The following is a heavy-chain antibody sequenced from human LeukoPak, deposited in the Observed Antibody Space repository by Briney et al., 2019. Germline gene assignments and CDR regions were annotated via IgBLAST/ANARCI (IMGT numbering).Heavy chain of an antibody. Sequence: GGSLRLSCADSGFTFSSYAMSWVRQAPGKGLEWVSGISGSGDSTYYADSVKGRFTISRDNSKNTLYLQMDSLRAEDTAVYYCAKVGAYRATDYWGQGTLVTVSS. CDR1: GFTFSSYA. D-gene: IGHD4-11*01. CDR3: AKVGAYRATDY. V-gene: IGHV3-23*01. J-gene: IGHJ4*02. CDR2: ISGSGDST.